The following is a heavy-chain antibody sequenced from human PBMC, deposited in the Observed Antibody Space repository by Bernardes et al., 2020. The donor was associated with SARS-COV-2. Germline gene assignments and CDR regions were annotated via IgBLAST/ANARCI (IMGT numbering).Heavy chain of an antibody. D-gene: IGHD3-16*01. CDR1: GFTFSSYA. CDR3: ARDLNLHPIMITFGGPSDY. CDR2: ISYDGSNK. Sequence: GGSLRLSCAASGFTFSSYAMHWVRQAPGKGLEWVAVISYDGSNKYYADSVKGRFTISRDNSKNTLYLQMNSLRAEDTAVYYCARDLNLHPIMITFGGPSDYWGQGTLVTVSS. J-gene: IGHJ4*02. V-gene: IGHV3-30-3*01.